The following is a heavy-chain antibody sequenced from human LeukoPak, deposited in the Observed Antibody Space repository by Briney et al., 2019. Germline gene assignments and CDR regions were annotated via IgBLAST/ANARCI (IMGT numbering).Heavy chain of an antibody. CDR2: IRQDGSEK. CDR3: ARSYSSGWKYYYYYMDV. J-gene: IGHJ6*03. Sequence: PGGSLRLSCAASGFTFSSYWMSWVRQAPGKGLEWVANIRQDGSEKYYVDSVKGRFTISRDNAKNSLYLQMNSLRAEDTAVYYCARSYSSGWKYYYYYMDVWGKGTTVTVSS. D-gene: IGHD6-19*01. V-gene: IGHV3-7*01. CDR1: GFTFSSYW.